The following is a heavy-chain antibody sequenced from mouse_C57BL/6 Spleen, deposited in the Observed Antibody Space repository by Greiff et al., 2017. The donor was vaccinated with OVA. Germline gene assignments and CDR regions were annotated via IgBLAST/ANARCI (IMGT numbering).Heavy chain of an antibody. Sequence: QVQLQQSGAELVKPGASVKISCKASGYAFSSYWMNWVKQRPGKGLEWIGQIYPGDGDTNYNGKFKGKATLTADKSSSTAYMQLSSLTSEDSAVYFCARGLDGYYFDYWGQGTTLTVSS. CDR3: ARGLDGYYFDY. D-gene: IGHD2-3*01. CDR1: GYAFSSYW. V-gene: IGHV1-80*01. CDR2: IYPGDGDT. J-gene: IGHJ2*01.